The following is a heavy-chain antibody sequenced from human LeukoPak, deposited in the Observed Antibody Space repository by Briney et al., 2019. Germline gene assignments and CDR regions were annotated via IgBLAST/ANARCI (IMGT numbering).Heavy chain of an antibody. CDR1: GGSISSSSYY. CDR2: IYYSGST. D-gene: IGHD3-9*01. CDR3: ARDRRGYDILTGYYTHIWFDP. Sequence: SETLSLTCTVSGGSISSSSYYWGWIRQPPGKGLEWIGSIYYSGSTYYNPSLKSRVTISVDKSKNQFSLKLSSVTAADTAVYYCARDRRGYDILTGYYTHIWFDPWGQGTLVTVSS. V-gene: IGHV4-39*07. J-gene: IGHJ5*02.